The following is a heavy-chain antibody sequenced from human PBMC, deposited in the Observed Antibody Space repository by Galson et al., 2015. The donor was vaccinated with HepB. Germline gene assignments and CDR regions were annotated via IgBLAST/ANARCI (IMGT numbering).Heavy chain of an antibody. CDR1: GFTFSNAW. Sequence: SLRLSCAASGFTFSNAWMSWVRQAPGKGLEWVGRIKSKTDGGTTDYAAPVKGRFTISRDDSKNTLYLQMNSLKTEDTAVYYCTTDAHPGYSYGFDYWGQGAMVTVSS. J-gene: IGHJ4*02. V-gene: IGHV3-15*01. D-gene: IGHD5-18*01. CDR3: TTDAHPGYSYGFDY. CDR2: IKSKTDGGTT.